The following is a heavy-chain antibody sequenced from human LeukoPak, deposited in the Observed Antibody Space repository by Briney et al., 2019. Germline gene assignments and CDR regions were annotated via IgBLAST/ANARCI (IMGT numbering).Heavy chain of an antibody. Sequence: ASVKVSCKASGYTFTSYAMHWVRQAPGQGLEWMGWINPNSGGTNYAQKFQGRVTMTRDTSISTAYMELSRLRSDDTAVYYCARDEIVVVPAAMSYYYYMDVWGKGTTVTVSS. J-gene: IGHJ6*03. CDR3: ARDEIVVVPAAMSYYYYMDV. D-gene: IGHD2-2*01. V-gene: IGHV1-2*02. CDR2: INPNSGGT. CDR1: GYTFTSYA.